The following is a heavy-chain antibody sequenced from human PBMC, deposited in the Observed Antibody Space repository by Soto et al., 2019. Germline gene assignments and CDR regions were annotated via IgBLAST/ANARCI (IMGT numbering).Heavy chain of an antibody. CDR2: IYHSGST. Sequence: QLQLQDSGSGLVKPSQTLSLTCAVSGGSISSGGYSWSWIRQPPGKGLEWIGYIYHSGSTYYNPSLKSRVTISVDRSKNRFCLKLSSVTAADTAVYYCARSDGSHHGMDVWGQGTTVTVFS. J-gene: IGHJ6*02. CDR1: GGSISSGGYS. V-gene: IGHV4-30-2*01. CDR3: ARSDGSHHGMDV. D-gene: IGHD2-2*03.